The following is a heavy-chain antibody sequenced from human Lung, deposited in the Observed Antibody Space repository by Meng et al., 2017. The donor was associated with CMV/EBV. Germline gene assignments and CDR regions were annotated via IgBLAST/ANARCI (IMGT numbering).Heavy chain of an antibody. D-gene: IGHD2-8*01. CDR3: ASGMFCTDGVCYPSR. Sequence: ASVKVSCKTSGYSFIGYYMHWVRQAPGQGLEWMAWINPNSGATSYAQKFQGRVTVTRDTSMSTAYMELSRLRSDDTAVYYCASGMFCTDGVCYPSRWGQGXLVTVSS. CDR2: INPNSGAT. CDR1: GYSFIGYY. V-gene: IGHV1-2*02. J-gene: IGHJ4*02.